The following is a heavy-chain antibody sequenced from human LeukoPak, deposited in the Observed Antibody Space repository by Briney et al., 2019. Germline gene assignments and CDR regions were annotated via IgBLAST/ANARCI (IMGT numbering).Heavy chain of an antibody. J-gene: IGHJ6*02. Sequence: GGSLRLSCAASGFSFSSYGMHWVRQAPGKGLEWVAVISYDGSNKYYADSVKGRFTISRDNSKNTLYLQMNSLRAEDTAVYYCAKEELRFLEWLAYPNYYYYGMDVWGQGTTVTVSS. CDR3: AKEELRFLEWLAYPNYYYYGMDV. D-gene: IGHD3-3*01. CDR2: ISYDGSNK. CDR1: GFSFSSYG. V-gene: IGHV3-30*18.